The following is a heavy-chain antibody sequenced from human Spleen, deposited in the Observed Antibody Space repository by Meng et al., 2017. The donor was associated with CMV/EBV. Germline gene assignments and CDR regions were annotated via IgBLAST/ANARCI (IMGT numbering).Heavy chain of an antibody. CDR2: ISGSGGST. CDR1: GFTFSSYA. D-gene: IGHD1-14*01. J-gene: IGHJ6*02. V-gene: IGHV3-23*01. Sequence: GESLKISCAASGFTFSSYAMSWVRQAPGKGLEWVSAISGSGGSTYYADSVKGRFTISRDNSKNTLYLQMNSLRAEDTAVYYCAKFRTPIYYYGMDVWGQGTTVTVSS. CDR3: AKFRTPIYYYGMDV.